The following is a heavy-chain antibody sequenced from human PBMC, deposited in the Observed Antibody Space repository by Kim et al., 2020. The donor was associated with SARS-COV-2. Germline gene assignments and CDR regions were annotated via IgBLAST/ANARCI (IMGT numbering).Heavy chain of an antibody. D-gene: IGHD3-22*01. J-gene: IGHJ4*02. CDR3: ARDSSSGGIVVVNYFDY. Sequence: PKSRVTISVDKSKNQFSLKLSSVTAADTAGYYCARDSSSGGIVVVNYFDYWGQGTLVTVSS. V-gene: IGHV4-4*02.